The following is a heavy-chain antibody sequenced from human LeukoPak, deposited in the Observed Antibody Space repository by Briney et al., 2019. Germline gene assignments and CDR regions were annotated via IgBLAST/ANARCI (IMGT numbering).Heavy chain of an antibody. D-gene: IGHD3-22*01. CDR3: AKTYYDSSGRLTFDY. CDR1: GFTFSSYA. V-gene: IGHV3-23*01. Sequence: GGSLRLSCAASGFTFSSYAMNWVRQAPGKGLEWVSAITGSGGRTYYADSAKGRFTISRDNSKNTLYLQMNSLRAEDAAVYYCAKTYYDSSGRLTFDYWGQGTLVTVSS. J-gene: IGHJ4*02. CDR2: ITGSGGRT.